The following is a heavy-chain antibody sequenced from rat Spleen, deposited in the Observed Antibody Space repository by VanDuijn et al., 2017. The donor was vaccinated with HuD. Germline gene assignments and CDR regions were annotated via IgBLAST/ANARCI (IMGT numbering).Heavy chain of an antibody. CDR3: ARSLSYAHYFWYFNF. J-gene: IGHJ1*01. Sequence: EVQLQESGPGLVKPSQSLSLTCSVTGYSITSNYWGWIRKFPGNKMEWIGHISYSGSTSYNPSLKSRISITRDTSKNQFFLQVNSLTTEDTATYYCARSLSYAHYFWYFNFWGPGTMVTVSS. CDR2: ISYSGST. CDR1: GYSITSNY. V-gene: IGHV3-1*01. D-gene: IGHD1-12*01.